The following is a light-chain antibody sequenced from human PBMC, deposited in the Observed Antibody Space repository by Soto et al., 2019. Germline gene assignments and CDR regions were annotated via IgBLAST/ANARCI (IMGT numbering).Light chain of an antibody. V-gene: IGKV3-20*01. CDR2: SAS. J-gene: IGKJ1*01. CDR3: QKYAGSPRT. Sequence: EIVLTQSPGTLSLSPGERGTLSCRASQNLGTLYLAWFQQKSGQAPRLLIYSASRRATGIPDRFTGSGSVTDFTLTINRVEPEDFAVYFCQKYAGSPRTFGQGTK. CDR1: QNLGTLY.